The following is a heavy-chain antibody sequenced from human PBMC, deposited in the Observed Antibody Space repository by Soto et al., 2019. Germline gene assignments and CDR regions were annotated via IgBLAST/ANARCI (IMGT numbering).Heavy chain of an antibody. Sequence: QVQLQESGPGLMKPSGTLSLICSVSGESVGRGTNYWSWVRQAPGRGLEWIGYIFDAATAIYNPSFESRVSISMDAGKNPVSLKLTSVTAADTAIYYCARDRRGRADGFIYYYGMEVWGQGTSVTVSS. CDR1: GESVGRGTNY. CDR3: ARDRRGRADGFIYYYGMEV. J-gene: IGHJ6*02. V-gene: IGHV4-61*01. CDR2: IFDAATA. D-gene: IGHD6-13*01.